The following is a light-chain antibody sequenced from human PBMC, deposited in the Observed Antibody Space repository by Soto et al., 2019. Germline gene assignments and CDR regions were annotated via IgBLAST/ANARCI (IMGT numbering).Light chain of an antibody. J-gene: IGKJ5*01. CDR1: PSVSSY. Sequence: EIVLTQSPATLSLSPGERATLSCRASPSVSSYLAWYPQKPGQAPRLLIYDASNRATGIPARFSGSGSGTDFTLTISRLGPEDFAGYYCQQRSNWPPRITFGQGTRLEIK. CDR2: DAS. V-gene: IGKV3-11*01. CDR3: QQRSNWPPRIT.